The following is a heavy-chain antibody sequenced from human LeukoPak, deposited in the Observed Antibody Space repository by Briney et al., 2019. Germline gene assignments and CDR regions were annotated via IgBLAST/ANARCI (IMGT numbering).Heavy chain of an antibody. J-gene: IGHJ4*02. Sequence: HPGGSLRLSCAASGFTFSSYGMHWVRQAPGKGLEWVAFIRYDGSDKYYADSVKGRFTISRDNSKNTLYLQMNSLRAEDTAVYYCAKVLLWFGEFSHFDYWGQGTLVTVSS. CDR2: IRYDGSDK. D-gene: IGHD3-10*01. V-gene: IGHV3-30*02. CDR1: GFTFSSYG. CDR3: AKVLLWFGEFSHFDY.